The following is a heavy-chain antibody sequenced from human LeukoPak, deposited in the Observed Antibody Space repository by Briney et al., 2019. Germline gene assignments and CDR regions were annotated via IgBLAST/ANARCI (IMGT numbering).Heavy chain of an antibody. CDR3: AKVLQQWLVTYFDY. Sequence: GGSPRLSCAASGFAFSDHHMDWVRQAPGKGLEWVGRTRNKASSYTTDYAASVKGRFTISRDDPKNSLYLQMNSLITEDTAVYYCAKVLQQWLVTYFDYWGQGTLVTVSS. V-gene: IGHV3-72*01. D-gene: IGHD6-19*01. CDR1: GFAFSDHH. J-gene: IGHJ4*02. CDR2: TRNKASSYTT.